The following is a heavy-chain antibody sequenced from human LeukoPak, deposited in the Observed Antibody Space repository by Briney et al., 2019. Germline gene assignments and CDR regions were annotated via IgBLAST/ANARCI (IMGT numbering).Heavy chain of an antibody. D-gene: IGHD3-3*01. CDR1: GFTFSSYA. J-gene: IGHJ4*02. Sequence: GGSLRLSCAASGFTFSSYAMSWVRQAPGKGLEWVSAISGSGGSTYYADSVKGRFTISRDSSKNTLYLQMNSLRAEDTAVYYCAKESSYYDFWSGYYTRELDYWGQGTLVTVSS. CDR3: AKESSYYDFWSGYYTRELDY. V-gene: IGHV3-23*01. CDR2: ISGSGGST.